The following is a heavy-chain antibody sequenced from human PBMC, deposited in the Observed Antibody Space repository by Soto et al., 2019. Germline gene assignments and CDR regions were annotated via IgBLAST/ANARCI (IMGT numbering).Heavy chain of an antibody. CDR3: ARENYGDYLNWFDP. CDR1: GFTFSSYS. D-gene: IGHD4-17*01. J-gene: IGHJ5*02. V-gene: IGHV3-48*02. CDR2: ISSCSSTI. Sequence: EVQLVESGGGLVQPGGSLRLSCAASGFTFSSYSMNWVRQAPGKGLEWVSYISSCSSTIYYADSVKGRFTISRDNAKNSLYLQMNSLRDEDTAVYYCARENYGDYLNWFDPWGQGNLVTVSS.